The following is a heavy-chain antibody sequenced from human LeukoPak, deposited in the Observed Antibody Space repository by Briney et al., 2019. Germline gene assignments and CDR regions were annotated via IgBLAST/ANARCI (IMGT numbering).Heavy chain of an antibody. CDR1: GGTLSSHA. CDR3: ARDLVPYGSGNSMGD. V-gene: IGHV1-69*13. CDR2: IIPIFGTT. Sequence: SVTVSCKASGGTLSSHAISWVRQAPGQGLEWMGGIIPIFGTTNYAQKFQGRVTISADESTNTAYMELSSLRSEDTAVYYCARDLVPYGSGNSMGDWGQGTLVTVSS. J-gene: IGHJ4*02. D-gene: IGHD3-10*01.